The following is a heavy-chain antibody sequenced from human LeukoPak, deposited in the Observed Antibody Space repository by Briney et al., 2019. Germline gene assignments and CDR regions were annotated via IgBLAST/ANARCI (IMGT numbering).Heavy chain of an antibody. CDR3: ATDMPPDYGDYRRRPYYYYGMDV. Sequence: ASVKVSCKVSGYTLTELSMHWVRQAPGKGLEWMGGFDPEDGETIYAQKFQGRVTMTEDTSTDTAYMELSSLRSEGTAVYYCATDMPPDYGDYRRRPYYYYGMDVWGQGTTVTVSS. CDR1: GYTLTELS. J-gene: IGHJ6*02. V-gene: IGHV1-24*01. CDR2: FDPEDGET. D-gene: IGHD4-17*01.